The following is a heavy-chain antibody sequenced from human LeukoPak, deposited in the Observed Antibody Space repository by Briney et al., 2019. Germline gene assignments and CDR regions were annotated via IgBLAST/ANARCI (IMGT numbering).Heavy chain of an antibody. Sequence: PGGSLRLSCAASGSTFSNAWMSWVRQAPGKGLEWVGRIKSKTDGGTTGYAAPVKGRFTISRDDSKNTLYLQMNSLKTEDTAVYYCAKAIAAPYYYYMDVWGKGTTVTVSS. CDR1: GSTFSNAW. V-gene: IGHV3-15*01. D-gene: IGHD6-13*01. CDR2: IKSKTDGGTT. J-gene: IGHJ6*03. CDR3: AKAIAAPYYYYMDV.